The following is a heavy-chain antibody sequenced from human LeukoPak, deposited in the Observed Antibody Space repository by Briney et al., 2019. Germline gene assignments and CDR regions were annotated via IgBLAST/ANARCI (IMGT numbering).Heavy chain of an antibody. CDR3: ARGALYSSSWYFVYYYYGMDV. Sequence: GGPLRLSCAASGFTFSSYWMSWVRQAPGKGLEWVANIKQDGSEKYYVDSVKGRFTISRDNARNSLYLQMNSLRAEDTAVYYCARGALYSSSWYFVYYYYGMDVWGQGTTVTVSS. J-gene: IGHJ6*02. V-gene: IGHV3-7*01. D-gene: IGHD6-13*01. CDR2: IKQDGSEK. CDR1: GFTFSSYW.